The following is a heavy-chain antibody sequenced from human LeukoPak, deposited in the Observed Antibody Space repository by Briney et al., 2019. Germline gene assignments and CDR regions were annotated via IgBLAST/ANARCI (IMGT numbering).Heavy chain of an antibody. V-gene: IGHV1-2*02. Sequence: ASVKVSCKASGYTFTGYYMHWVRQAPGQGLEWMGWINPNSGGTNYAQKFQGRVTMTRDTSISTAYMELSRLRSDDTAVYYCARGGGYYDFWSGYDYWGQGTLVTVSS. J-gene: IGHJ4*02. CDR1: GYTFTGYY. D-gene: IGHD3-3*01. CDR2: INPNSGGT. CDR3: ARGGGYYDFWSGYDY.